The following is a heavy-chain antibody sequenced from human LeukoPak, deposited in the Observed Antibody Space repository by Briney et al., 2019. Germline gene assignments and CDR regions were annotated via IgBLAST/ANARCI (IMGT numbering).Heavy chain of an antibody. V-gene: IGHV3-7*01. CDR2: INQDGSEE. CDR3: VRDGGVSGYDLLDY. Sequence: PGGSLRLSCAASGFTFSNYWMSWVRQAPGKGLEWVAHINQDGSEEHHMDSVKARFIISRDNAKNSLSLQMDSLRAEDTAVYYCVRDGGVSGYDLLDYWGQGPLVTVSS. J-gene: IGHJ4*02. CDR1: GFTFSNYW. D-gene: IGHD5-12*01.